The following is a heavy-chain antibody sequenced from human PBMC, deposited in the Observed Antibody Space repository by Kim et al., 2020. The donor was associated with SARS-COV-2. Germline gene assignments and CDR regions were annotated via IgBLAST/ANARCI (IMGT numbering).Heavy chain of an antibody. Sequence: VKGRFTVSKDNAKNSVYLQMNTLRAEDTAVYYCARGSKDRISWFDPWGQGTLVTVSS. D-gene: IGHD4-4*01. J-gene: IGHJ5*02. V-gene: IGHV3-11*01. CDR3: ARGSKDRISWFDP.